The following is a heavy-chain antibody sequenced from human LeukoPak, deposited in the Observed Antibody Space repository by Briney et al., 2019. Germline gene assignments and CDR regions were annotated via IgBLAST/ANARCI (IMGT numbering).Heavy chain of an antibody. V-gene: IGHV1-2*02. CDR2: INPNSGAT. Sequence: ASVKDSCKASGYTFTGYYLHWVRPAPGQGLEWMGWINPNSGATNYAQKFQGRVTMTRDTSISTAYIELSSLRFDDTAVDYCARGRAVAGIDYWGQGTLVTVSS. J-gene: IGHJ4*02. D-gene: IGHD6-19*01. CDR3: ARGRAVAGIDY. CDR1: GYTFTGYY.